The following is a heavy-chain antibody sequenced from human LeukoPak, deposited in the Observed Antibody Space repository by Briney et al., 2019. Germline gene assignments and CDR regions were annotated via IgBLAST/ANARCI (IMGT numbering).Heavy chain of an antibody. D-gene: IGHD3/OR15-3a*01. CDR2: TFYTGRT. CDR3: ARRRHNFDFYDV. J-gene: IGHJ3*01. CDR1: GDSIISNIYW. V-gene: IGHV4-39*01. Sequence: SEALSLTCTVSGDSIISNIYWWDWVRLPPGKGLEWIGATFYTGRTFYGPSLKSRVTISVDTSKNQFSLDLSSATAADTAVYYCARRRHNFDFYDVWGQGTRVTVSS.